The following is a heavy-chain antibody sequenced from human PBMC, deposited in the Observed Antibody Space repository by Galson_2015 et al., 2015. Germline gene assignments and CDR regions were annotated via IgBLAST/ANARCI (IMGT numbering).Heavy chain of an antibody. Sequence: LRLSCAASGFTFSSYSMNWVRQAPGKGLEWVSSISSSSSYIYYADSVKGRFAISRDNAKNSLYLQMNSLRAEDTAVYYCARVSSGWEYYYYGMDVWGQGTTVTVSS. CDR1: GFTFSSYS. D-gene: IGHD6-19*01. J-gene: IGHJ6*02. CDR2: ISSSSSYI. CDR3: ARVSSGWEYYYYGMDV. V-gene: IGHV3-21*01.